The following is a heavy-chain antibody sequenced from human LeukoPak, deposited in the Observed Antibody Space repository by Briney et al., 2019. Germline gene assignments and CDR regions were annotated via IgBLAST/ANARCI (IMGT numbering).Heavy chain of an antibody. Sequence: GASVKVSCKASGYTFTSYGVNRVRQAPGQGLEWMGWISAYNDNTNYAQKLQGRVTMTTDTSTSTAYMELRSLRSDDTAVYYCARGLLGDYGMDVWGKGTTVTVSS. D-gene: IGHD5-18*01. V-gene: IGHV1-18*04. CDR1: GYTFTSYG. CDR2: ISAYNDNT. CDR3: ARGLLGDYGMDV. J-gene: IGHJ6*04.